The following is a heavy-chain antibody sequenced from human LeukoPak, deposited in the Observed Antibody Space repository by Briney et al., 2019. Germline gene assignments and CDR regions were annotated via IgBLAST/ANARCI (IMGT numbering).Heavy chain of an antibody. CDR2: ISGSGGNT. V-gene: IGHV3-23*01. CDR1: GFVFSSYA. Sequence: GGSLRLSCAASGFVFSSYAMSWVRQAPGKGLEWVSAISGSGGNTYYADSVKGRFTISRDNSKNTVYLQMNSLRAEDTAVYYCAKVPTSYYFDYWGQGTLVTVSS. J-gene: IGHJ4*02. CDR3: AKVPTSYYFDY.